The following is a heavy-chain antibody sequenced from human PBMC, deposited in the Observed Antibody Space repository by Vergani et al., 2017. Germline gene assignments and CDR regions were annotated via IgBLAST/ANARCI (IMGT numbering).Heavy chain of an antibody. V-gene: IGHV3-74*02. Sequence: EVQLVESGGGLVQPGGSLRLSCAASGFTFSSYWMSWVRQAPGKGLEWVSRTNSDGSSTNYADSVKGRFTISRDNAKNTLYLQMNSLRAEDTAVYYCARYPAYCSGGSCYSVHDYWGQGTLVTVSS. D-gene: IGHD2-15*01. CDR2: TNSDGSST. CDR1: GFTFSSYW. J-gene: IGHJ4*02. CDR3: ARYPAYCSGGSCYSVHDY.